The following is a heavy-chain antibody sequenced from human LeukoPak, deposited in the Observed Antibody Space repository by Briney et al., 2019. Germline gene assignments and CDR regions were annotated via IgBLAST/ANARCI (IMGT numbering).Heavy chain of an antibody. Sequence: SSETLSLTCTVSGGSISSGGYYWSWIRQHPGKGLEWIGYIYYSGSTYYNPSLKSRVTISVDTSKNQFSLKLSSVTAADTAVYYCASPLSGSYHDAFDIWGRGTMVTVSS. CDR1: GGSISSGGYY. CDR3: ASPLSGSYHDAFDI. CDR2: IYYSGST. V-gene: IGHV4-31*03. J-gene: IGHJ3*02. D-gene: IGHD1-26*01.